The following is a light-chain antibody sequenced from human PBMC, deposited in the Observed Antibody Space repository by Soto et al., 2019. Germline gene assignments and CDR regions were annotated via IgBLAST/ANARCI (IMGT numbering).Light chain of an antibody. CDR2: AAS. J-gene: IGKJ5*01. CDR1: QSISSY. CDR3: QKSYSTPRK. V-gene: IGKV1-39*01. Sequence: IQMTHSPSSLSASVLYIVTITCRASQSISSYLNWYQQKPGKAPKLLIYAASSLQSGVPSRFSGSGSGTDFTLTISSLQPEDFATYYCQKSYSTPRKFGQGTRLEIK.